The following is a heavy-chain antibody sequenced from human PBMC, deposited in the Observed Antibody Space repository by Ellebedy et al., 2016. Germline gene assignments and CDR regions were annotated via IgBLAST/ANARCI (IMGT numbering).Heavy chain of an antibody. Sequence: GESLKISCAASGFTSGSHWMSWVRQAPGKGLEWVANIKQDGSEKYYVDSVRGRFTISRDNAKNTLYLQMNSLRVDDTAVYYCARGASSAYQDWGQGTLVIVSS. CDR2: IKQDGSEK. J-gene: IGHJ4*02. V-gene: IGHV3-7*01. CDR1: GFTSGSHW. CDR3: ARGASSAYQD.